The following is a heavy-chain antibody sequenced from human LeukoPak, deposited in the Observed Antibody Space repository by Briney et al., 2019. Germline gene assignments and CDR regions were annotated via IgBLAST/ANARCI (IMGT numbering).Heavy chain of an antibody. CDR2: ISGSGGST. CDR1: GFTFSSYA. Sequence: GGSLRLSCAASGFTFSSYAMSWVRQAPGKGLEWVSTISGSGGSTYYADSVKGRFTISRDNSKNTLYLQMNSLRAEDTAVYYCAKGSGVRGVFDYWGQGTLVTVSS. D-gene: IGHD3-10*01. CDR3: AKGSGVRGVFDY. V-gene: IGHV3-23*01. J-gene: IGHJ4*02.